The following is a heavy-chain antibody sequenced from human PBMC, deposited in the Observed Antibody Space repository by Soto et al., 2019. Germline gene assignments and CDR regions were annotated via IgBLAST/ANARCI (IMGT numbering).Heavy chain of an antibody. J-gene: IGHJ5*02. V-gene: IGHV1-8*01. D-gene: IGHD4-17*01. CDR2: MNPNSGNT. Sequence: QVQLVQSGAEVKKPGASVKVSCKASGYTFTSYDINWVRQATGQGLEYLGWMNPNSGNTGYVQKFQGRVTMTRDTTISTAYMERSSRRSEDTAVYFCARGVKYGAYSRWFDPWGQGTLVTVSS. CDR3: ARGVKYGAYSRWFDP. CDR1: GYTFTSYD.